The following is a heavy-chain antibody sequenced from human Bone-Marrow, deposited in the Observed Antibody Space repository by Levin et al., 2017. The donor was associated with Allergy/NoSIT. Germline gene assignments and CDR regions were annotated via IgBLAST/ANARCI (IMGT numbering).Heavy chain of an antibody. J-gene: IGHJ3*01. D-gene: IGHD4-17*01. CDR3: ATELNGDTAFDV. V-gene: IGHV3-33*01. CDR1: GFAFSNYG. CDR2: IWSGGGTK. Sequence: GESLKISCVPSGFAFSNYGMHWVRQAPGKGLEWVANIWSGGGTKFYADSVKGRFTISRDNSRNTLYLQMNSLTAEDTAVYYCATELNGDTAFDVWGQGTMVTVSS.